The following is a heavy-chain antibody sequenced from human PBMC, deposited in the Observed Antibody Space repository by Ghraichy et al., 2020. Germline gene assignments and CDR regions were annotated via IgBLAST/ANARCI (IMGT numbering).Heavy chain of an antibody. CDR3: AKVRYNWNLADAFDV. D-gene: IGHD1-7*01. CDR1: GFIFSDHT. CDR2: ISFDGSNK. Sequence: GGSLRLSCAASGFIFSDHTMDWVRQTPGKGLEWVALISFDGSNKYYADSVKGRFTISRDNSKNTLYLQMNSLRPEDTAVYYCAKVRYNWNLADAFDVWGQGTMVTVSS. V-gene: IGHV3-30*18. J-gene: IGHJ3*01.